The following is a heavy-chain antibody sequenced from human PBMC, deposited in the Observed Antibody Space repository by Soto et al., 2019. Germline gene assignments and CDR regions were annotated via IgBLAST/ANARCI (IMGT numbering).Heavy chain of an antibody. D-gene: IGHD2-15*01. Sequence: GGSLRLSCAASGFTFSSYSMNWVRQAPGKGLEWVSSISSSSSYIYYADSVKGRFTISRDNAKNSLYLQMNSLRAEDTAVYYCARVGDCSGGSCYGYWGQGTLVTVSS. CDR2: ISSSSSYI. V-gene: IGHV3-21*01. J-gene: IGHJ4*02. CDR1: GFTFSSYS. CDR3: ARVGDCSGGSCYGY.